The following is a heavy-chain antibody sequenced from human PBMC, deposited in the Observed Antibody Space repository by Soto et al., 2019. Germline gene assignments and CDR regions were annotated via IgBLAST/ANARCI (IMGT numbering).Heavy chain of an antibody. J-gene: IGHJ4*02. D-gene: IGHD4-17*01. V-gene: IGHV3-23*01. CDR3: AKDPPSPPTVTTPN. CDR1: GFTFSSYA. CDR2: IIGSGFST. Sequence: PGGSLRLSCAASGFTFSSYAMSWVRQAPGKGLEWVSAIIGSGFSTSYADSVKGRFTISRDISKNTLYLQLNSLRAEDTAVYYCAKDPPSPPTVTTPNWGQGTLVTVSS.